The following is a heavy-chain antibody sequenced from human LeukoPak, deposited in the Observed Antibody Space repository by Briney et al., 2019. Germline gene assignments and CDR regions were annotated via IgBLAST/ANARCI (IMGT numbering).Heavy chain of an antibody. V-gene: IGHV4-34*01. CDR3: ARGLGGYDKPSVGGPPVTISYYFDY. CDR1: GGSFSGYY. CDR2: INHSGST. J-gene: IGHJ4*02. D-gene: IGHD5-12*01. Sequence: SETLSLTCAVYGGSFSGYYWSWIRQPPGKGLEWIGEINHSGSTNYNPSLKSRVTISVDTSKNQFSLKLSSVTAADTAVYYCARGLGGYDKPSVGGPPVTISYYFDYWGQGTLVTVSS.